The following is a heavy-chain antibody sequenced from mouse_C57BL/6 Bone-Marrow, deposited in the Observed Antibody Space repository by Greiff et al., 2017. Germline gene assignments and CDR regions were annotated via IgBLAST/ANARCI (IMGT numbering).Heavy chain of an antibody. Sequence: VQLQQSGAELARPGASVKMSCKASGYTFTSYTMHWVKQRPGQGLEWIGYINPSSGYTKYNQKFKDKATLTADKSSSTAYMQLRSLTSEDSAVYYCAREDDYDVAWFAYWGQGTLVTVSA. CDR3: AREDDYDVAWFAY. CDR2: INPSSGYT. J-gene: IGHJ3*01. D-gene: IGHD2-4*01. CDR1: GYTFTSYT. V-gene: IGHV1-4*01.